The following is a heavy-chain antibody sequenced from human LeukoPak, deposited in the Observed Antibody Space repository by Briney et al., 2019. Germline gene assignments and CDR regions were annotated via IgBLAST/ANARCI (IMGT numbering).Heavy chain of an antibody. D-gene: IGHD5-12*01. CDR1: GGSISSGGYY. V-gene: IGHV4-30-2*01. CDR3: AREYVDIVATTRDGMDV. CDR2: IYHSGST. J-gene: IGHJ6*02. Sequence: PSETLSLTCTVSGGSISSGGYYWSWIRQPPGKGLEWIGYIYHSGSTYYNPSLKSRVTISVDTSKNQFSLKLSSVTALDMAVYYCAREYVDIVATTRDGMDVWGQGTTVTVSS.